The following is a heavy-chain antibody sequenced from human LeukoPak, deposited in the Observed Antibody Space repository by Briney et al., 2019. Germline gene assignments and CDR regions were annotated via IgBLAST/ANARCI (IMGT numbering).Heavy chain of an antibody. CDR1: GGSYSGYY. D-gene: IGHD4-17*01. Sequence: SETLSLTCAVYGGSYSGYYWSWIPQPPGKGLEWIGEINHSGSTNYNPSLKSRVTISVDTSKNQFSLQLSSVTAADTAVYYCARLRTVTTWDYYYYMDVWGKGTTVSVSS. J-gene: IGHJ6*03. V-gene: IGHV4-34*01. CDR2: INHSGST. CDR3: ARLRTVTTWDYYYYMDV.